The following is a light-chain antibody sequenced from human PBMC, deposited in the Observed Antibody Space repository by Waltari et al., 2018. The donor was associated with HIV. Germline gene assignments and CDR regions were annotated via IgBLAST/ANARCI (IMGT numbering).Light chain of an antibody. V-gene: IGLV3-1*01. CDR1: KLGSMY. CDR3: QSWDSSAAV. J-gene: IGLJ2*01. Sequence: SFELTQPPSVSVSPGQTAYITCSGNKLGSMYGSWYKQKPAQSPVLVIFQDVKRPSGTPGRFSGSSSGGTATLISGETQPMDEADYYCQSWDSSAAVFGGGTKLTVL. CDR2: QDV.